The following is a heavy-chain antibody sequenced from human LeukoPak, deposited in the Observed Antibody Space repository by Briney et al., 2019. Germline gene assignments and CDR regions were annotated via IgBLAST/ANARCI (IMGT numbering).Heavy chain of an antibody. CDR3: ARKPLRSEGWFDP. V-gene: IGHV1-69*13. D-gene: IGHD3-16*01. Sequence: GASVKVSCKASVGTFSSYAISWVRQAPGQGLEWMGGIIPIFGTANYAQKFQGRVTITADESTSTAYMELSSLRSEDTAVYYCARKPLRSEGWFDPWGQGTLVTVSS. CDR1: VGTFSSYA. J-gene: IGHJ5*02. CDR2: IIPIFGTA.